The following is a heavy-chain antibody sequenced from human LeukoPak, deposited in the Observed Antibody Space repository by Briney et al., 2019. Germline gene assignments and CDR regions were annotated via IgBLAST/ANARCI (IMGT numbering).Heavy chain of an antibody. Sequence: SETLPLTCTVSGGSISSSSYYWGWIRQPPGKGLEWIGSIYYSGSTYYNPSLKSRVTISVDTSKNQFSLKLSSVTAADTAVYYCARAPYDSSGYSAFFDYWGQGTLVTVSS. CDR3: ARAPYDSSGYSAFFDY. D-gene: IGHD3-22*01. CDR1: GGSISSSSYY. CDR2: IYYSGST. J-gene: IGHJ4*02. V-gene: IGHV4-39*01.